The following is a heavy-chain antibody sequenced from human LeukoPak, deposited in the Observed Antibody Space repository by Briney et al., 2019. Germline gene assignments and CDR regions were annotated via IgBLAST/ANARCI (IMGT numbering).Heavy chain of an antibody. D-gene: IGHD1-26*01. J-gene: IGHJ4*02. CDR1: GFTFSDYY. Sequence: GGSLRLSCAASGFTFSDYYMSWIRQAPGRGLEWVSYISSSSSYTNYADSVKGRFTISRDNSKNTLYLQMNSLRAEDTAVYYCARPYSGSYLVYWGQGTLVTVSS. CDR3: ARPYSGSYLVY. CDR2: ISSSSSYT. V-gene: IGHV3-11*06.